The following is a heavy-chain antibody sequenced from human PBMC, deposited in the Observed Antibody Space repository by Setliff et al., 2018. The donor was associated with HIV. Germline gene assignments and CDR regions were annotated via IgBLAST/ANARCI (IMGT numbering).Heavy chain of an antibody. CDR1: GYTFSSYY. CDR3: ARGSDSGSYSYYYGTDV. V-gene: IGHV1-46*01. D-gene: IGHD3-10*01. CDR2: INPSGGST. J-gene: IGHJ6*02. Sequence: ASVKVSCKASGYTFSSYYMHWVRQAPGQGLEWMGIINPSGGSTAYPQKFQGRVTMTRDTSTSTAYMELNSLRSEDTAVYYCARGSDSGSYSYYYGTDVWGQGTTVTVSS.